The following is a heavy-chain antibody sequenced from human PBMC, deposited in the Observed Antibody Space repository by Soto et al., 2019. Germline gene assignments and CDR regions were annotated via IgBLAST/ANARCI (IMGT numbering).Heavy chain of an antibody. CDR2: IIPIFGTA. J-gene: IGHJ6*02. D-gene: IGHD6-13*01. CDR1: GGTFSSYA. Sequence: QVQLVQSGAEVKKPGYSVKVSCKASGGTFSSYAISWVRQAPGQGLEWMGGIIPIFGTANYAQKFQGRVTITADESTSTAYMELSSLRSEDTAVYYCAREYNGIAAAYHGMDVWGQGTTVTVSS. CDR3: AREYNGIAAAYHGMDV. V-gene: IGHV1-69*01.